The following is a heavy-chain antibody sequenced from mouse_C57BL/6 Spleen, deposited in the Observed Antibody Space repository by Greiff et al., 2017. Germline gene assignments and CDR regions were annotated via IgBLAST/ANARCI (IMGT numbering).Heavy chain of an antibody. Sequence: VQLQQSGAELVKPGASVTLSCKASGYTFTSYWMHWVKQRPGKGLEWIGVIYPNSGSTNYTEKFKSKATLTVDKSSSTVYMQLSSLTSEYSGVYYCASCLLREDAMDYWRRGSSDTVSS. CDR2: IYPNSGST. D-gene: IGHD1-1*01. CDR3: ASCLLREDAMDY. J-gene: IGHJ4*01. CDR1: GYTFTSYW. V-gene: IGHV1-64*01.